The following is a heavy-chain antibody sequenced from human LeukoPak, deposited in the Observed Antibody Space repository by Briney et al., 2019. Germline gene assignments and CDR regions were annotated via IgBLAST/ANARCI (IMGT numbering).Heavy chain of an antibody. Sequence: SETLSLTCTVSGGSISSSYYWGWIRQPPGKGLECIGSIYYSGRTYYTPSLKSRVTISVDTSKNQFSLKVTSVTAADTAVYYCARASYSYDINGWVPFDYWGQGTLVTVSS. CDR1: GGSISSSYY. CDR2: IYYSGRT. V-gene: IGHV4-39*01. J-gene: IGHJ4*02. D-gene: IGHD3-22*01. CDR3: ARASYSYDINGWVPFDY.